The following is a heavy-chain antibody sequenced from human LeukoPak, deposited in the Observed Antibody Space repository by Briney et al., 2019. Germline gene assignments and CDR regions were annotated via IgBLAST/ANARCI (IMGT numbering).Heavy chain of an antibody. J-gene: IGHJ4*02. CDR3: ASHMGF. CDR2: IYYSGTT. V-gene: IGHV4-59*01. CDR1: GGSISSNY. Sequence: SETLSLTCTVSGGSISSNYWSWFRQPPGKGLEWIGYIYYSGTTNYNPSLKSRVTISVDTPKNQFSLKLSSVTAADTAVYYCASHMGFWGQGTLVTVSS.